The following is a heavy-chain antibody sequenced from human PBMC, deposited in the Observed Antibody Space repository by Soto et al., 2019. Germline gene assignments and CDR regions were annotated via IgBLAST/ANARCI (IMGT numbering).Heavy chain of an antibody. CDR1: GGSISSGGYS. Sequence: SETLSLTCAVSGGSISSGGYSWSWIRQPPGKGLEWIGYMYHSGSTYYNPSLKSRVTISIDRSKNQFSLKLSSVTAADTAVYYCARGTDYWGQGMLVTVSS. J-gene: IGHJ4*02. V-gene: IGHV4-30-2*01. CDR2: MYHSGST. CDR3: ARGTDY.